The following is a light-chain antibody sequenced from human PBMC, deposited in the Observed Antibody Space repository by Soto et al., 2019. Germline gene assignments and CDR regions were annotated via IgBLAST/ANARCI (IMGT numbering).Light chain of an antibody. CDR3: QHFNKWPHMPA. Sequence: IVLTQSLATLSVSPGERATLSCRASQAVGSNLAWYQQRPGQAPRLLIYDASTRATGIPHRFSGGGSGTEFTLTISSLQSDDFAVYYCQHFNKWPHMPAFGGGTKLAIK. CDR2: DAS. V-gene: IGKV3-15*01. CDR1: QAVGSN. J-gene: IGKJ4*01.